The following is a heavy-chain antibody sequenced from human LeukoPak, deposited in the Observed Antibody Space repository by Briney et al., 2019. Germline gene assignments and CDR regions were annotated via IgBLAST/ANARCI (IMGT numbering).Heavy chain of an antibody. D-gene: IGHD1-14*01. J-gene: IGHJ4*02. CDR3: ARVGTGDFDY. CDR1: GGSISTYY. CDR2: IYYSGNT. Sequence: SETLSLTCTVSGGSISTYYWSWIRQPPGKGLEWIGYIYYSGNTNYNPSLKSRVTISVDTSKNQFSLKLSSVTAADTAVYYCARVGTGDFDYWDQGTLVTVSS. V-gene: IGHV4-59*01.